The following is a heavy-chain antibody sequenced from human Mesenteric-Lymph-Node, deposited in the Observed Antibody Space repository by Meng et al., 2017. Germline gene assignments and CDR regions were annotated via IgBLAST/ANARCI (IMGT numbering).Heavy chain of an antibody. V-gene: IGHV1-46*01. D-gene: IGHD3-10*01. CDR2: INPSANNT. CDR1: GYTFTNYF. J-gene: IGHJ4*02. CDR3: ASPRQAGSGRGLGY. Sequence: ASVKVSCKASGYTFTNYFMYWVRQAPGQGLEWMGIINPSANNTIYAQNFQGRVTMTRDTSTSTVYMELSSLRSEDTAVYYCASPRQAGSGRGLGYWGQGTLVTVSS.